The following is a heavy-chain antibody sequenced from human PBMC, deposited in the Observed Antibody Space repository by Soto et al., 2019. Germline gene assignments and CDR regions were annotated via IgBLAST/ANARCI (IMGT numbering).Heavy chain of an antibody. CDR1: GYTFTSYY. CDR2: INPSGGST. Sequence: ASVKVSCKASGYTFTSYYMHWVRQAPGQGLEWMGIINPSGGSTSYAQKFQGRVTMTRDTSTSTVYMELSSLRSEDTAVYYCAAYSSGWSINDAFDIWGQGTMVTVSS. J-gene: IGHJ3*02. CDR3: AAYSSGWSINDAFDI. V-gene: IGHV1-46*01. D-gene: IGHD6-19*01.